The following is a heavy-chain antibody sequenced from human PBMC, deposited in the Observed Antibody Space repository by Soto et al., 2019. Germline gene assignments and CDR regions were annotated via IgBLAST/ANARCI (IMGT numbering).Heavy chain of an antibody. D-gene: IGHD4-17*01. J-gene: IGHJ4*02. V-gene: IGHV4-61*08. Sequence: PSQTPSLTCTVSGGSISSGGYYWTWIRQPPGKGLEWIGFISYSGTSNYNPSLQSRVTISVDTSRSQISLMVSSLTAADTALYYCARGASVPQYDYWGQRTLLTV. CDR3: ARGASVPQYDY. CDR2: ISYSGTS. CDR1: GGSISSGGYY.